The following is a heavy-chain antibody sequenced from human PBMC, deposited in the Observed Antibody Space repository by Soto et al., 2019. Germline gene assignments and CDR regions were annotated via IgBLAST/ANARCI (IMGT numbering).Heavy chain of an antibody. V-gene: IGHV1-3*01. CDR3: ATAIADDAFDI. J-gene: IGHJ3*02. D-gene: IGHD2-2*01. CDR2: INGGNGNT. Sequence: SVKVSCKASGYTFTSHAMHWVRQAPGQRLEWMGWINGGNGNTKYSQKLQGRVTITRDTSATTAYMEPSSLRSEDTAVYYCATAIADDAFDIWGRGTMVTVSS. CDR1: GYTFTSHA.